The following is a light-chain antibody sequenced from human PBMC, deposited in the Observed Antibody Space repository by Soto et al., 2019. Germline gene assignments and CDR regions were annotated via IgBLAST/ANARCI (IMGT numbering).Light chain of an antibody. CDR1: QNIVNY. CDR3: QQTYSIPWT. CDR2: RAS. Sequence: DIQMTQSPSSLSGSVGDRVTISCRASQNIVNYLHWYQQKPGTAPRLLISRASTVRSGVPPRFSGSGSGRDFTLTISSLRPEDIGTYFCQQTYSIPWTFGPGTRVEI. V-gene: IGKV1-39*01. J-gene: IGKJ1*01.